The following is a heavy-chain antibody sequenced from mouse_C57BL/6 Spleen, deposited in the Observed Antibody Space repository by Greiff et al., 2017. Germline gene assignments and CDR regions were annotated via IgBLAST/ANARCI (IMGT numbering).Heavy chain of an antibody. CDR3: ATLGYGNYVGWFAY. D-gene: IGHD2-1*01. CDR2: VYPGSGSI. V-gene: IGHV1-62-2*01. J-gene: IGHJ3*01. Sequence: QVQLQQSGAELVKPGASVKLSCKASGYTFTEYTIHWVKQRSGQGLEWIGWVYPGSGSIKYNQKFKDKATLTADKSSSTAYMQLSSLTYEDSAVYYCATLGYGNYVGWFAYWGQVTLVTVAA. CDR1: GYTFTEYT.